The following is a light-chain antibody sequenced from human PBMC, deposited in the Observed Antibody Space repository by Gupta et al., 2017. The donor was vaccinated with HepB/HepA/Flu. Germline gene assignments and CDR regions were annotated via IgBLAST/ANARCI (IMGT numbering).Light chain of an antibody. V-gene: IGKV1-39*01. CDR3: QQRHTSLFT. J-gene: IGKJ3*01. CDR1: ESISLF. CDR2: AAS. Sequence: DIQMTQSPSSLSASVGDRVTITCRASESISLFLNWYQQKSGKAPKLLIYAASTLESGVPSRFSSSGSGTDFTLTISSRQPEDFATYYCQQRHTSLFTFGHGTKVEVK.